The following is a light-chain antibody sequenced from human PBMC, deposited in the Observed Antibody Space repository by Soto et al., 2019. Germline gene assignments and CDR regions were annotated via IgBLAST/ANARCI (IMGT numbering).Light chain of an antibody. CDR1: QSISNW. CDR2: KAS. Sequence: DIQMTQSPSNLSASVGDRVTITCRASQSISNWLAWYQQKPGKAPKLLLYKASTLQSGVPSRFSGSGSGTEFTLTISSLQPDDFATYYCQQYNSYPYTFGQGTKLEIK. J-gene: IGKJ2*01. V-gene: IGKV1-5*03. CDR3: QQYNSYPYT.